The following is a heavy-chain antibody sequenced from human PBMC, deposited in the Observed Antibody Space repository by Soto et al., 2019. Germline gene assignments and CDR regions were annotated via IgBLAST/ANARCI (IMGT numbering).Heavy chain of an antibody. D-gene: IGHD2-21*02. J-gene: IGHJ4*02. Sequence: GGSLRLSCAASGFTFSSYEMNWVRQAPGKGLEWVSYISSSGSTIYYADSVKGRFTISRDNAKNSLYLQMNSLRAEDTDVYYCAREGITVVTRGYYFDYWGQGTLVTVSS. CDR1: GFTFSSYE. V-gene: IGHV3-48*03. CDR2: ISSSGSTI. CDR3: AREGITVVTRGYYFDY.